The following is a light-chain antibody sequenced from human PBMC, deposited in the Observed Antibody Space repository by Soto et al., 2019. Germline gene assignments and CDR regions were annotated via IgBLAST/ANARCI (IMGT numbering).Light chain of an antibody. Sequence: EIALTQSPVTLSLSTGERATLSCRASQSVSSNLAWYQQKPGQAPRLLIYGASTRATGIPARFSGSGSGTEFTLTISSLQSEDFAVYYCQQYNNWPWTFGQGTKVDIK. V-gene: IGKV3-15*01. J-gene: IGKJ1*01. CDR3: QQYNNWPWT. CDR2: GAS. CDR1: QSVSSN.